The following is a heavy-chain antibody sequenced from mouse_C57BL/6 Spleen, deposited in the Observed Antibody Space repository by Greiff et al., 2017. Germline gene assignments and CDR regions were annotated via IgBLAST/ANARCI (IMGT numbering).Heavy chain of an antibody. D-gene: IGHD2-4*01. CDR3: ARRYYDYDGDWYFDV. Sequence: VQLQHSGAELARPGASVKMSCKASGYTFTSYTMHWVKQRPGQGLEWIGYINPSSGYTKYNQKFKDKATLTADKSSSTAYMQLSSLTSEDSAVYYCARRYYDYDGDWYFDVWGTGTTVTVSS. CDR2: INPSSGYT. J-gene: IGHJ1*03. V-gene: IGHV1-4*01. CDR1: GYTFTSYT.